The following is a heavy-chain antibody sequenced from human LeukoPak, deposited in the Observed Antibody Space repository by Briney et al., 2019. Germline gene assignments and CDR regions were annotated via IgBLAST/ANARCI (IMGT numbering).Heavy chain of an antibody. D-gene: IGHD3-3*01. Sequence: PGGSLRLSCAASGFTFSSYAMSWVRQAPGKGLEWVSAISGSGGSTYYADSVKGRFTISRDNSKNTLYLQMNSLRAEDTAVYYCAKEDFWSGYPPSQPNDYWGQGTLVTVSS. V-gene: IGHV3-23*01. CDR1: GFTFSSYA. CDR2: ISGSGGST. J-gene: IGHJ4*02. CDR3: AKEDFWSGYPPSQPNDY.